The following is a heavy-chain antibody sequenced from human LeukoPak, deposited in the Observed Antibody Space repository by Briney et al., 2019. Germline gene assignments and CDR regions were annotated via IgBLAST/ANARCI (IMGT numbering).Heavy chain of an antibody. J-gene: IGHJ3*02. D-gene: IGHD5-24*01. CDR1: GGPIKPYY. V-gene: IGHV4-59*01. Sequence: SETLSLTCTVSGGPIKPYYWNWIRQSPGKGLQWIGYIYHTGPTNYNPSLKSRVTISLDTSKNQFSLKLTSVTAADTAIYYCARVGGMTTINNDAFDIWGQGTMVTVSS. CDR3: ARVGGMTTINNDAFDI. CDR2: IYHTGPT.